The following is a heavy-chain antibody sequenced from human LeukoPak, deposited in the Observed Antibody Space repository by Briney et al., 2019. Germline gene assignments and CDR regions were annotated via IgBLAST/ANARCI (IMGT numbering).Heavy chain of an antibody. J-gene: IGHJ4*02. D-gene: IGHD6-19*01. V-gene: IGHV1-18*01. CDR1: GYTFNSYG. CDR2: ISGYNGNT. CDR3: VRELGGTYSIDY. Sequence: ASVKVSCKASGYTFNSYGISWVRQAPGQGLEWMGWISGYNGNTNYAQKLQGRVTLTTDTSTSTAYMELRGLRSDDTAVYYCVRELGGTYSIDYWGQGTLVTVSS.